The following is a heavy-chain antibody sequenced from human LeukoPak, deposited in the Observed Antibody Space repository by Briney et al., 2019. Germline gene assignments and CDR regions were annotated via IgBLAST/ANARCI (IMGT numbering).Heavy chain of an antibody. Sequence: SETLSLTCTVSGGSISSSSYYWGWIRQPPGKGLEWIVSIYYSGSTYYNPSLKSRVTISVDTSKNQFSLKLSSVTAADTAVYYCARHPGYSSGWYAFDIWGQGTMVTVSS. D-gene: IGHD6-19*01. J-gene: IGHJ3*02. CDR1: GGSISSSSYY. CDR3: ARHPGYSSGWYAFDI. CDR2: IYYSGST. V-gene: IGHV4-39*01.